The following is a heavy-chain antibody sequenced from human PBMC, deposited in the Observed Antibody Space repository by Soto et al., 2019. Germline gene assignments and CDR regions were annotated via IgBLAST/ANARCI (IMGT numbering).Heavy chain of an antibody. Sequence: ASVKVSCKASGYTFTSYDINWVRQATGQGLVWMGWMNPNSGNTGYAQKFQGRVTMTRNTSISTAYMELSSLRSEDTAVYYCVRVAHDTNYDFWSGYYTRYFDYWGQGTLVTVSS. CDR3: VRVAHDTNYDFWSGYYTRYFDY. CDR2: MNPNSGNT. D-gene: IGHD3-3*01. J-gene: IGHJ4*02. CDR1: GYTFTSYD. V-gene: IGHV1-8*01.